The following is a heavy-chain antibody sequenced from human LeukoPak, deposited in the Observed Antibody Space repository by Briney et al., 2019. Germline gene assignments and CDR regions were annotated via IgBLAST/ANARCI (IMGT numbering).Heavy chain of an antibody. CDR2: LYYSGST. V-gene: IGHV4-59*08. CDR3: ARLLAVAGGDAFDI. J-gene: IGHJ3*02. Sequence: PSETLSLTCTVSGGSISGYFWSWIRQPPGKGLELIGYLYYSGSTNYNPSLKSRVTVSVDTSKDQLSLRLSSVTAADTAVYYCARLLAVAGGDAFDIWGQGKMVTVSS. CDR1: GGSISGYF. D-gene: IGHD6-19*01.